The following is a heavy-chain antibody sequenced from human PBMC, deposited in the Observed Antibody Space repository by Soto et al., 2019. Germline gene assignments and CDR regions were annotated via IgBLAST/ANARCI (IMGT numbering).Heavy chain of an antibody. J-gene: IGHJ6*02. CDR1: GYSFTSYW. V-gene: IGHV5-51*01. CDR2: IYPGDSDT. Sequence: GESLKISCKGSGYSFTSYWIGWVRQMPGKGLEWMGIIYPGDSDTRYSPSFQGQVTISADKSISTAYLQWSSLKASDTAMYYCARSLWKDNYYYYGMDVWGQGTRVTFSS. CDR3: ARSLWKDNYYYYGMDV. D-gene: IGHD1-1*01.